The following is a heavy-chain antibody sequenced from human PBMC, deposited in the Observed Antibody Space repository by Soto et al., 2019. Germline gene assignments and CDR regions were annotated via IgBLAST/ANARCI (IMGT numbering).Heavy chain of an antibody. CDR3: AREEGGGYDHRWFDP. J-gene: IGHJ5*02. V-gene: IGHV4-31*02. CDR1: CCSNRSSGFL. Sequence: QVQLQESGPGLVKPLQTLSPTWTFPCCSNRSSGFLWSWIRQAPGKGLEWIGYIYDSGSTYYNPSLKSRVTISVDTSKNQFSLKLSSVTAADTAVYYCAREEGGGYDHRWFDPWGQGTLVTVSS. CDR2: IYDSGST. D-gene: IGHD5-12*01.